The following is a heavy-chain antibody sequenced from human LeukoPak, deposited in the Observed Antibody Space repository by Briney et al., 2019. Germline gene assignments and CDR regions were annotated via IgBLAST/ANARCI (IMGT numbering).Heavy chain of an antibody. D-gene: IGHD2-15*01. CDR2: IYYSGST. CDR3: ARVYCSGGSCYSGMYNWFDP. CDR1: GGSISSYY. J-gene: IGHJ5*02. V-gene: IGHV4-59*01. Sequence: SETLSLTCTVSGGSISSYYWSWLRQPPGKGLEWIGYIYYSGSTNYNPSLKSRVTISVDTSKNQFSLKLSSVAAADTAVYYCARVYCSGGSCYSGMYNWFDPWGQGTLVTVSS.